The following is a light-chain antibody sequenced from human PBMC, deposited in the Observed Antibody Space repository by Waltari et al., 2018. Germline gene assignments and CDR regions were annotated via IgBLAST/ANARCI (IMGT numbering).Light chain of an antibody. CDR2: DAS. CDR1: ESVSTN. CDR3: HQYKNWPPCT. V-gene: IGKV3-15*01. Sequence: EIVVTQSPATLSLSPGERATLSCRASESVSTNVAWYKQKPGQPPRLLIYDASTRATGSPARFSGSGSGTEFTLSISNLQSEDFAVYYCHQYKNWPPCTFGQGTKVEIK. J-gene: IGKJ1*01.